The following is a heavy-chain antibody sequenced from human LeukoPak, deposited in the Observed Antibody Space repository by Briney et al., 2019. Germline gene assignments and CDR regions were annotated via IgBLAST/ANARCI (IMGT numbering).Heavy chain of an antibody. Sequence: ASVKVSCKVSGYTLTELSMHWVRQAPGKGLEWMGGFDPEDGETIYAQKFQGRVTITADESTSTAYMELSSLRSEDTAVYYCARCEDGDYALTDYWGQGTLVTVSS. V-gene: IGHV1-24*01. CDR2: FDPEDGET. CDR1: GYTLTELS. CDR3: ARCEDGDYALTDY. J-gene: IGHJ4*02. D-gene: IGHD4-17*01.